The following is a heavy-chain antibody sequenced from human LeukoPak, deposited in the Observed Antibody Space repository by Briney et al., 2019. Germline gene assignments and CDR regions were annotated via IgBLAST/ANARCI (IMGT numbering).Heavy chain of an antibody. V-gene: IGHV4-59*12. CDR3: AREVGRSAAL. Sequence: SETLSLTCTVSGGSISSYYWSWIRQPPGKGLEWIGYIYYSGSTNYNPSLKSRVTISVDTSKNQFSLKLSSVTAADTAVYYCAREVGRSAALWGQGTLVTVSS. D-gene: IGHD6-13*01. J-gene: IGHJ4*02. CDR2: IYYSGST. CDR1: GGSISSYY.